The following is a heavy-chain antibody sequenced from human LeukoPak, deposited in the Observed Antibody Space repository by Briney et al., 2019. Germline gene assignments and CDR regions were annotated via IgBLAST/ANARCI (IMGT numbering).Heavy chain of an antibody. V-gene: IGHV2-70*01. CDR2: IDWDGDK. J-gene: IGHJ4*02. D-gene: IGHD7-27*01. CDR3: ARTANWEYYFDY. CDR1: GFPLSTSGMC. Sequence: SGPALVKPTQTLTLTCTFSGFPLSTSGMCVSWIRQPPGKALEWLALIDWDGDKYFNTSLKTRLTISKDTSKNQVVLTMTNMDPVDTATYYCARTANWEYYFDYWGQGTLVTVSS.